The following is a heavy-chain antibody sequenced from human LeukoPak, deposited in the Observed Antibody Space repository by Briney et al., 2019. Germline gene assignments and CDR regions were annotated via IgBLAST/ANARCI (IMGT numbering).Heavy chain of an antibody. J-gene: IGHJ4*02. CDR2: IKQDGSDK. V-gene: IGHV3-7*01. CDR3: ARLTGKTGFDY. CDR1: GFPFSSYW. Sequence: GGSLRLSCAASGFPFSSYWMSWVRQAPGKWLEWVANIKQDGSDKYYVDSVKGRFTISRDNAKNSLYLQLNSLRADDTAVYYCARLTGKTGFDYWGQGTLVTVSS. D-gene: IGHD1-1*01.